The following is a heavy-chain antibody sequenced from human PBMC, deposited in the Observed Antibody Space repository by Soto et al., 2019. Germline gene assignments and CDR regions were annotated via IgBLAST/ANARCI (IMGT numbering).Heavy chain of an antibody. J-gene: IGHJ4*02. CDR2: ISTTSSYT. Sequence: QVQLVESGGGLVKPGGSLRLSCAASGFTFSDYYMSWIRQAPGKGLEWVSYISTTSSYTNYADSVKGRFTISRDNAKNSLYLQMDSLRAEDTAVYYCARGSSSVVVFIYWGQGTLVTVSS. CDR1: GFTFSDYY. V-gene: IGHV3-11*05. D-gene: IGHD3-22*01. CDR3: ARGSSSVVVFIY.